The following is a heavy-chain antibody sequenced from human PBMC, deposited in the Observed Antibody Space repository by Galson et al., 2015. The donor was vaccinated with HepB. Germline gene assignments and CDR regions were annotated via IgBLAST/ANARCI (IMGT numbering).Heavy chain of an antibody. CDR1: GFIFSTYG. CDR3: AKYPSATRAIDY. CDR2: ISGSDSST. Sequence: SLRLSCAASGFIFSTYGMSWVRQAPGKGLEWVAYISGSDSSTGYGDSVKGRFTISRDNSKNTVYLQMNSLRAEDTAIYYCAKYPSATRAIDYWGQGTLVTVSS. V-gene: IGHV3-23*01. D-gene: IGHD6-25*01. J-gene: IGHJ4*02.